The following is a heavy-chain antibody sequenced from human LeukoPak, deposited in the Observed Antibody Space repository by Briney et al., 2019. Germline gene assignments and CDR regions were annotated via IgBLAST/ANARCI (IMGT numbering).Heavy chain of an antibody. J-gene: IGHJ6*04. Sequence: PGGSLRLSCAASGFTFSSYAMSWVRQAPGKGLEWVSAISGSTGNTYYADSVKGRFTISRDNSKNTVYLQMNSLRAEDTAVYYCGSYSGNDYKGMDVGDKGNTVTVSS. V-gene: IGHV3-23*01. CDR2: ISGSTGNT. D-gene: IGHD3-10*01. CDR3: GSYSGNDYKGMDV. CDR1: GFTFSSYA.